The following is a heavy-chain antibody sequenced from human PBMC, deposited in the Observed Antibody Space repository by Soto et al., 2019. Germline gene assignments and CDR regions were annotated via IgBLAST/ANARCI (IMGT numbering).Heavy chain of an antibody. Sequence: GASVKLSCKASGGTFSSYTISWVRQAPGQGLEWMGRIIPILGIANYAQKFQGRVTITADKSTSTAYVELSSLRSEDTAVYYCAIYCSSTSCLNWFDPWGQGTLVTVSS. CDR1: GGTFSSYT. CDR3: AIYCSSTSCLNWFDP. CDR2: IIPILGIA. D-gene: IGHD2-2*01. J-gene: IGHJ5*02. V-gene: IGHV1-69*02.